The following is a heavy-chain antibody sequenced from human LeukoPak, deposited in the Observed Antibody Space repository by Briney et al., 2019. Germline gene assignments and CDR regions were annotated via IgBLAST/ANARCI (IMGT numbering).Heavy chain of an antibody. CDR3: ARDGIVGSPLFKFDY. D-gene: IGHD1-26*01. V-gene: IGHV3-30-3*01. CDR2: ISFDGGNK. CDR1: GFTFNNYA. J-gene: IGHJ4*02. Sequence: GGSLRLSCAASGFTFNNYAIHRVRQAPGKGLEWVAIISFDGGNKYYADSVKGRFTISRDNSKNTLYLQMNSLRAEDTAVYYCARDGIVGSPLFKFDYWGQGTLVTVSS.